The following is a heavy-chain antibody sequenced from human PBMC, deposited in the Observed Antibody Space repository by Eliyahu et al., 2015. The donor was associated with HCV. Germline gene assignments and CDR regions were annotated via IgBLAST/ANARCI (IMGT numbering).Heavy chain of an antibody. J-gene: IGHJ6*02. V-gene: IGHV3-30*03. CDR1: GMXFRKXA. D-gene: IGHD2-2*01. CDR3: AGVLNDIVVVPATYGMDV. CDR2: VSNDGSKK. Sequence: QVQLVQSGGGVVQPGKSQXLSCVASGMXFRKXAALGLRQAAGKGLEWXVAVVSNDGSKKYYVDAVKGRFTIARDNSNNTLFLQMNSPRADDSAVYYCAGVLNDIVVVPATYGMDVWGQGTTVTVSS.